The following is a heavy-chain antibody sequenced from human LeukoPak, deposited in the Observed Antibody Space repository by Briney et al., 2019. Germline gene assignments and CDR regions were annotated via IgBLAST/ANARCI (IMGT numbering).Heavy chain of an antibody. CDR3: AKCAWFGDVPGGDY. D-gene: IGHD3-10*01. Sequence: PGGSLILSCAASGFTFSSHAMSWVRQAPGKGLEWVSAISGDGGITYYAASVKGRFTISRDNSKNTLYLQMNSLRAEDTALYYCAKCAWFGDVPGGDYWGQGILVTVSS. CDR2: ISGDGGIT. CDR1: GFTFSSHA. V-gene: IGHV3-23*01. J-gene: IGHJ4*02.